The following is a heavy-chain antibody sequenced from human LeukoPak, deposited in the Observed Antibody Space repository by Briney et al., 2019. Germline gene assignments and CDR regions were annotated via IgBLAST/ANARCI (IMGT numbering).Heavy chain of an antibody. CDR1: GYTFTSYA. CDR3: ARGQQWPSRPFDY. Sequence: SVKVSCKASGYTFTSYAISWVRQAPGQGLEWMGRIIPILGIANYAQKFQGRVTITADKSTSTAYMELSSLRSEDTAVYYCARGQQWPSRPFDYWGQGTLVTVSS. CDR2: IIPILGIA. D-gene: IGHD6-19*01. V-gene: IGHV1-69*04. J-gene: IGHJ4*02.